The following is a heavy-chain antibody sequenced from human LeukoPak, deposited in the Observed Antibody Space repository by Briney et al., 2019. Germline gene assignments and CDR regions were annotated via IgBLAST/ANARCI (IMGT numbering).Heavy chain of an antibody. CDR2: IHYSGRT. V-gene: IGHV4-59*11. J-gene: IGHJ3*02. CDR3: ARLLDNDSSGDPDTFDM. CDR1: GGSISRHF. D-gene: IGHD3-22*01. Sequence: SETLSLTCSVSGGSISRHFWSWIRQPPGKGLGWIAFIHYSGRTKYNPSLQSRVTISIDTSENNFSLKLTSVTAADTAVYYCARLLDNDSSGDPDTFDMWGQGTVVSVSS.